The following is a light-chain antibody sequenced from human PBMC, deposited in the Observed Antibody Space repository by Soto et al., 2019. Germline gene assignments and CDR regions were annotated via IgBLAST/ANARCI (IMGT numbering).Light chain of an antibody. CDR3: SSYVSGSTSYV. V-gene: IGLV2-14*03. J-gene: IGLJ1*01. Sequence: QSVLPQPASVYGSPGQSITISCTGTSSDVGGYDYVSWYQLHPGKAPKLIIYDVSNRPSGVSNRFSGSKSGNTASLTISGLQAEDESDYYCSSYVSGSTSYVFGTGTKVTVL. CDR2: DVS. CDR1: SSDVGGYDY.